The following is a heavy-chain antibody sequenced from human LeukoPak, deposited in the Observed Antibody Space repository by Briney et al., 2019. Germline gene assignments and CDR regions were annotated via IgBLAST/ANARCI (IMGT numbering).Heavy chain of an antibody. V-gene: IGHV3-48*03. CDR3: ARVFRSLTMALDAFDI. CDR1: GFTFSSYE. D-gene: IGHD3-10*01. Sequence: AGGSLRLSCAASGFTFSSYEMNWVRQAPGKGLEWVSYISSSGGTIYYADSVKGRFTISRDNAKNSLYLQMNTLRAEDTAVYYCARVFRSLTMALDAFDIWGQGTMVTVSS. CDR2: ISSSGGTI. J-gene: IGHJ3*02.